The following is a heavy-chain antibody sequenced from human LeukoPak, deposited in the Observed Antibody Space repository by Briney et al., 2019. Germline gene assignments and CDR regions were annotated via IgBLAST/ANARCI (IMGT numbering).Heavy chain of an antibody. Sequence: PSETLSLTCAVYIDSFSNYHWNWIRQTPAKGMEWIGEVNESGGTDISPSLRSRVILSVDTSKNQFSLKLISVTVADTAIYYCARGQGATVPQVGKNWFDPWGQGTRVTVSS. CDR2: VNESGGT. D-gene: IGHD1-26*01. CDR3: ARGQGATVPQVGKNWFDP. J-gene: IGHJ5*02. V-gene: IGHV4-34*01. CDR1: IDSFSNYH.